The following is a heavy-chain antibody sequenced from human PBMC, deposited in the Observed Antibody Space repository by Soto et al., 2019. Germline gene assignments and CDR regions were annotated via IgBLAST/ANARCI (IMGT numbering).Heavy chain of an antibody. V-gene: IGHV3-30-3*01. CDR2: ISYDGSNK. D-gene: IGHD3-22*01. CDR3: ARDLGIYYYDSSARAI. CDR1: GFTFSSYA. J-gene: IGHJ3*02. Sequence: QVQLVESGGGVVQPGRSLRLSCAASGFTFSSYAMHWVRQAPGKGLEWVAVISYDGSNKYYADSVKGRFTISRDNSKNTLYLQMNSLRAEDTAVYYCARDLGIYYYDSSARAIWGQGTMVTVSS.